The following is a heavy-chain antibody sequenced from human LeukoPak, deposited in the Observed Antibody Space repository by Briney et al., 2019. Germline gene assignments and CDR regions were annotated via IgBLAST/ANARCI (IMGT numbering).Heavy chain of an antibody. J-gene: IGHJ6*03. CDR3: ASVDYYYYYMDV. Sequence: GGSLRLSCAASGFTFSDYYMSWIRQAPGKGLEWVSYISSRGSTKYYADSVKGRFTISRDNAKDSLYLQINSLRAEDTAVYYCASVDYYYYYMDVWGKGTTVTVS. CDR1: GFTFSDYY. V-gene: IGHV3-11*04. CDR2: ISSRGSTK.